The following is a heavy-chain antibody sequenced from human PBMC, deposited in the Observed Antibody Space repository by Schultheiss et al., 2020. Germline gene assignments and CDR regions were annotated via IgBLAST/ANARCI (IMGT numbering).Heavy chain of an antibody. D-gene: IGHD4-17*01. CDR1: GYTFTGYY. CDR2: INPNSGGT. Sequence: VSVKVSCKASGYTFTGYYMHWVRQAPGQGLEWMGWINPNSGGTNYAQKFQGWVTMTRDTSTSTAYMELRSLRSEDTAVYYCATPLWDYGVDYYYYGMDVWGQGTTVTVSS. V-gene: IGHV1-2*04. J-gene: IGHJ6*02. CDR3: ATPLWDYGVDYYYYGMDV.